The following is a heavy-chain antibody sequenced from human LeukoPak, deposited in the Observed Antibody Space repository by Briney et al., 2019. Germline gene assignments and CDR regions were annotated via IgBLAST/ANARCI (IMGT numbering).Heavy chain of an antibody. D-gene: IGHD6-6*01. Sequence: KAGGSLRLSCTASGFTFSGYNMKWVRQAPGKGLEWVSHISGTSKTINYADSVKGRFTISRDNAKNSLYLQMNSLRAEDTAVYYCARARSWGSSSPGGAYGMDVWGQGTTVIVSS. CDR1: GFTFSGYN. V-gene: IGHV3-48*01. J-gene: IGHJ6*02. CDR2: ISGTSKTI. CDR3: ARARSWGSSSPGGAYGMDV.